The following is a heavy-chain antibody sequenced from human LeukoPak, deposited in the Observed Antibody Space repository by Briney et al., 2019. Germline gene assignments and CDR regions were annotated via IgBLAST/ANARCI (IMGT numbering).Heavy chain of an antibody. Sequence: GGSLRLSCAASGFTFRSYAIYWVRQAPRKGMEWVSGISGSGGDTYFADSVKGRFTISRDHSKNTVFLQMDSLRAEDTAVYYCAKTTAGYSSGRYPGWPADYWGQGALVTVSS. D-gene: IGHD6-19*01. CDR1: GFTFRSYA. CDR2: ISGSGGDT. CDR3: AKTTAGYSSGRYPGWPADY. J-gene: IGHJ4*02. V-gene: IGHV3-23*01.